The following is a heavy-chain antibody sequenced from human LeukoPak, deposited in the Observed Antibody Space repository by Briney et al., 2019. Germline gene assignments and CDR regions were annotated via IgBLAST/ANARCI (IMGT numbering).Heavy chain of an antibody. Sequence: GESLKISCKGSGYRITSYWIGWVRQMPGKVLEWMGIIYPADSDTCYNPPFHGQVTISADKSINTAHLQWSSLTASDTAMYYCARHCGYCGNTSYSDSFDISGEERIVSVSS. D-gene: IGHD2-2*01. CDR3: ARHCGYCGNTSYSDSFDI. J-gene: IGHJ3*02. V-gene: IGHV5-51*01. CDR1: GYRITSYW. CDR2: IYPADSDT.